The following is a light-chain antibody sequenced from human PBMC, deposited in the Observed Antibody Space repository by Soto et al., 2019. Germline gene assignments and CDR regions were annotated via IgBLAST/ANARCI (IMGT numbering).Light chain of an antibody. V-gene: IGKV3-20*01. CDR2: GSS. CDR1: QSVSNNY. J-gene: IGKJ2*01. CDR3: QLYGSPSPYT. Sequence: EVVLTQSPGTLSLSPGERATLSCRASQSVSNNYFAWYQQKPGQAPRLLIFGSSDRPTGIPDRFSGSGSGTDFPLTISRLEPEDLAEYYCQLYGSPSPYTCGQGNKLEIK.